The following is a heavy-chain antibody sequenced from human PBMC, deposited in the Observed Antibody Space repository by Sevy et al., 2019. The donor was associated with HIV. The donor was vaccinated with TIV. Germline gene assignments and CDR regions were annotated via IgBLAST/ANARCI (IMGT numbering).Heavy chain of an antibody. CDR1: GFTFSNYG. Sequence: LSLTCAASGFTFSNYGMHWVRQAPGKGLEWVAVIWNDGSNKYYADSVKGQFTISRDNSKNTLYLQMNSMRVEDTAVYFCARVGDFNDRSAKRDFDYWGQGTLVTVSS. CDR3: ARVGDFNDRSAKRDFDY. J-gene: IGHJ4*02. D-gene: IGHD3-22*01. CDR2: IWNDGSNK. V-gene: IGHV3-33*01.